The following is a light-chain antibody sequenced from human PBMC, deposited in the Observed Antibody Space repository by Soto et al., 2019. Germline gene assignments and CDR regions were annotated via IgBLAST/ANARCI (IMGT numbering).Light chain of an antibody. CDR2: GAS. J-gene: IGKJ5*01. Sequence: IVLTQSPATVSLSPGERATLSCRASQSVSSYLAWYQQKPGQAPRLLIYGASRRATDIPDRFSGSGSGTDFALTISRLEPEDFAVYYCQLYGSSSYTFGQGTRLEIK. V-gene: IGKV3-20*01. CDR3: QLYGSSSYT. CDR1: QSVSSY.